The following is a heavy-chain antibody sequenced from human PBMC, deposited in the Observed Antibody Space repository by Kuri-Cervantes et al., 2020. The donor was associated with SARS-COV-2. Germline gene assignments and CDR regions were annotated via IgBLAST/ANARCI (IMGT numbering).Heavy chain of an antibody. J-gene: IGHJ2*01. D-gene: IGHD6-19*01. CDR1: GDSVSSNSAA. V-gene: IGHV6-1*01. CDR2: TYYRSKWYN. CDR3: ARDPTVAVHWYFDL. Sequence: SQTLSLTCAIPGDSVSSNSAAWNWIRQSPSRGLEWLGRTYYRSKWYNDYAVSVKSRITINPDTSKNQFSLQLNSVTPEDTAVHYCARDPTVAVHWYFDLWGRGTLVTVSS.